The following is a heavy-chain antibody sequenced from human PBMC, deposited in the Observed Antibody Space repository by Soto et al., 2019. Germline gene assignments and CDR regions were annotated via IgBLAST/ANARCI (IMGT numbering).Heavy chain of an antibody. V-gene: IGHV1-46*01. D-gene: IGHD3-22*01. CDR2: INPSGGST. CDR3: ARADYYDSSGFYYDC. CDR1: GYIFTNHY. J-gene: IGHJ4*02. Sequence: QVQLVQSGAEVKKPGASVKVSCKASGYIFTNHYIHWVRQAPGQGLEWMGIINPSGGSTNYLQKFQVRITMTRDTSTSPVYMELSSLRSEDTAVYFCARADYYDSSGFYYDCWGQGSLVTVSS.